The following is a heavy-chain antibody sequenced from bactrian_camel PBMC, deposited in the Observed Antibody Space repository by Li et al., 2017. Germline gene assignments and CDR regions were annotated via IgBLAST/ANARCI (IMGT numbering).Heavy chain of an antibody. Sequence: HVQLVESGGGSVQVGGSLRLSCQASGEISRNYCVGWYRQAPGNECELVSAISSDGSTYYADSVKGRFTISQDNAKNTLYLQLNSTKTEDTAMYYCVNGASDVGYNYWGQGTQVTVS. CDR1: GEISRNYC. CDR3: VNGASDVGYNY. J-gene: IGHJ4*01. D-gene: IGHD3*01. CDR2: ISSDGST. V-gene: IGHV3S55*01.